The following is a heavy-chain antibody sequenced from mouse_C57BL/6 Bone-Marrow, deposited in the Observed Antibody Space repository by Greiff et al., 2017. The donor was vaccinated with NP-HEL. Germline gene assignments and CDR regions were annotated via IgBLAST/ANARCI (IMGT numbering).Heavy chain of an antibody. CDR3: ARDGLGRGFDY. D-gene: IGHD4-1*01. Sequence: EVQGVESGGGLVKPGGSLKLSCAASGFTFSSYAMSWVRQTPEKRLEWVATISDGGSYTYYPDNVKGRFTISRDNAKNNLYLQMSHLKSEDTAMYYCARDGLGRGFDYWGQGTTLTVSS. CDR2: ISDGGSYT. J-gene: IGHJ2*01. CDR1: GFTFSSYA. V-gene: IGHV5-4*01.